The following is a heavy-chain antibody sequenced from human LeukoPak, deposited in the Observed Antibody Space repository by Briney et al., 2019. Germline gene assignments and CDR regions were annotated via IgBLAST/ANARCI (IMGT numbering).Heavy chain of an antibody. CDR3: ARESGEAFDI. CDR2: IYSGDNT. V-gene: IGHV3-53*01. J-gene: IGHJ3*02. CDR1: GFTVSSNY. D-gene: IGHD7-27*01. Sequence: QPGGSLRLSCAASGFTVSSNYMNWVRQAPGKGLEWVSVIYSGDNTYYADSVKGRFTISRDNSKNTLYLQMNSLRAEDTAVYYCARESGEAFDIWGQGTMVTVSS.